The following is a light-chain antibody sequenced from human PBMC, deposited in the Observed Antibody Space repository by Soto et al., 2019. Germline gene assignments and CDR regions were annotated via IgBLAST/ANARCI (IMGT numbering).Light chain of an antibody. CDR2: DAS. CDR3: QHRMNWPLT. J-gene: IGKJ5*01. Sequence: EIEMTQSPATLSVSPGARAPLSCRARQSVSSNLAWYQQKPGQAPRLLIYDASNRASGTPARFSGSGSETDFTLTISSLEPEDFAVYYCQHRMNWPLTFGQGTRLEIK. CDR1: QSVSSN. V-gene: IGKV3-11*01.